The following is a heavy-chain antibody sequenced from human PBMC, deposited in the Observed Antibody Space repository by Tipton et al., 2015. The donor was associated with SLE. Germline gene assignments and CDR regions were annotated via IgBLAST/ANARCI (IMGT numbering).Heavy chain of an antibody. D-gene: IGHD4-17*01. CDR3: AREGNDDYGDYVNWFDP. CDR2: IRYDGRNE. J-gene: IGHJ5*02. CDR1: GFTFSSYG. Sequence: GSLRLSCAASGFTFSSYGMHWVRQAPGKGLEWVAFIRYDGRNENFADSVKGRFTISRDNSKNTLYLQMNSLRAEDTAVYYCAREGNDDYGDYVNWFDPWGQGTLVTVSS. V-gene: IGHV3-30*02.